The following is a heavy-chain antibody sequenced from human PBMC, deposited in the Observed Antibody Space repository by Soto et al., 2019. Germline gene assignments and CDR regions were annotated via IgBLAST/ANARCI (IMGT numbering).Heavy chain of an antibody. CDR2: INHSGST. J-gene: IGHJ6*03. CDR3: ARGPRILYGLPGRNMDV. Sequence: ETLSLTCAVYGGSFSGYYWSWIHQPPGKGLEWIGEINHSGSTNYNPSLKSRVTISVDTSKNQFSLKLSSVTAADTAVYYCARGPRILYGLPGRNMDVWGKGTTVTVSS. V-gene: IGHV4-34*01. D-gene: IGHD3-10*01. CDR1: GGSFSGYY.